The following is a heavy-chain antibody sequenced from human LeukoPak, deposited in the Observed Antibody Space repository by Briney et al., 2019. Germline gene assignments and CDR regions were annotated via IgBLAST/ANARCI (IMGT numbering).Heavy chain of an antibody. CDR1: GGSISSGSYY. D-gene: IGHD2-8*01. Sequence: PSQTLSLTCTVPGGSISSGSYYWSWIRQPAGKGLEWIGRIHSRGSTNYNPSLKSRVTIPIDTSQNQFSLKLSSVTAADTAVYYCARDEGCTNGVCFTLFDYWGQGILVTVSS. CDR3: ARDEGCTNGVCFTLFDY. V-gene: IGHV4-61*02. J-gene: IGHJ4*02. CDR2: IHSRGST.